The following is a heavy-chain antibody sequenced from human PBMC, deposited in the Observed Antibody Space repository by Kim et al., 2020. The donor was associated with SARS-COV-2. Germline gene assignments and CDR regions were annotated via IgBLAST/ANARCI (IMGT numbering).Heavy chain of an antibody. V-gene: IGHV4-39*01. CDR3: ARHLRNWYFDL. Sequence: TKYNPSLRGRVPISVDTSKKLFSLRLSSVTAADAAVYYCARHLRNWYFDLWGRGTLVTVSS. CDR2: T. J-gene: IGHJ2*01.